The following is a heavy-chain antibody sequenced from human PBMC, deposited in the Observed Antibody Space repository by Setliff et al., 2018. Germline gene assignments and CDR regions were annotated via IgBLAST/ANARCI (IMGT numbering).Heavy chain of an antibody. CDR2: IHNNGRI. CDR1: GGSMTSYY. V-gene: IGHV4-59*08. J-gene: IGHJ6*04. Sequence: PSETLSLTCTVSGGSMTSYYWSWIRQPPGKGLEWIAYIHNNGRIKYNPALKSRVTISLDTSKNQFSLNLNSATAADTAVYYCARHALSFDSAWDVWGKGTTVTVSS. D-gene: IGHD3-9*01. CDR3: ARHALSFDSAWDV.